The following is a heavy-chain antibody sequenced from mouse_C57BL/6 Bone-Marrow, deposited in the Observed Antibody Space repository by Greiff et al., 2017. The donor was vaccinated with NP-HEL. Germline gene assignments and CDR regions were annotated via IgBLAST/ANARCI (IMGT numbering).Heavy chain of an antibody. V-gene: IGHV1-26*01. D-gene: IGHD1-1*01. J-gene: IGHJ1*03. CDR2: INPNNGGT. CDR3: ARWVTTVVAPSYWYFDV. Sequence: VQLQHSGPELVKPGASVKISCKASGYTFTDYYMNWVKQSHGKSLEWIGDINPNNGGTSYNQKFKGKATLTVDKSSSTAYMELRSLTSEDSAVYYCARWVTTVVAPSYWYFDVWGKGTTVTVSS. CDR1: GYTFTDYY.